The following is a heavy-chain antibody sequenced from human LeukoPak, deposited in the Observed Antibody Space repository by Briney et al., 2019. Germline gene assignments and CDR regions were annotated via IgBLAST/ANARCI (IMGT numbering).Heavy chain of an antibody. Sequence: GESLRLSCAASGFIFSNAWMNRVRRAPGKGLEWVGRIKSKINSGTTDYAAPVQGRFTISRDDSKNTLYLQMNSLKTEDTAVYYCASNYYISSDYYFDRWGQGTLVTVSS. CDR3: ASNYYISSDYYFDR. D-gene: IGHD3-22*01. CDR1: GFIFSNAW. CDR2: IKSKINSGTT. J-gene: IGHJ4*02. V-gene: IGHV3-15*07.